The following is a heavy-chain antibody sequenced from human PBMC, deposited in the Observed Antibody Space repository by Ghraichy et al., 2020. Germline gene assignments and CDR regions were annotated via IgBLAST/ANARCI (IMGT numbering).Heavy chain of an antibody. J-gene: IGHJ6*02. CDR1: GGSFSGYY. Sequence: SETLSLTCAVYGGSFSGYYWSWIRQPPGKGLEWIGEINHSGSTNYNPSLKSRVTISVDTSKNQFSLKLSSVTAADTAVYYCARTHNRIPMVRGVLFSGNGMDVWGQGTTVTVSS. CDR2: INHSGST. V-gene: IGHV4-34*01. D-gene: IGHD3-10*01. CDR3: ARTHNRIPMVRGVLFSGNGMDV.